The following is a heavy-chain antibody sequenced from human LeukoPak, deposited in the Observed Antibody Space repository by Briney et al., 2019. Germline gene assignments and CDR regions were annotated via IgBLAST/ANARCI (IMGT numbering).Heavy chain of an antibody. D-gene: IGHD2-15*01. Sequence: ASVKVSCKASGYTFTGYYMHWVRQAPGQGLEWMGWINPNSGGTNYAQKFQGRVTMTRDTSISTAYMELSRLRSDDTAVYYCARENQDIVVVVAALTNWFDPWGQGTLVTVSS. J-gene: IGHJ5*02. CDR2: INPNSGGT. V-gene: IGHV1-2*02. CDR3: ARENQDIVVVVAALTNWFDP. CDR1: GYTFTGYY.